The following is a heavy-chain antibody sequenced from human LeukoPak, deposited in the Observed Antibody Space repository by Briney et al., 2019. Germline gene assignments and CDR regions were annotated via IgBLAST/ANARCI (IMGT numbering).Heavy chain of an antibody. V-gene: IGHV3-23*01. J-gene: IGHJ4*02. CDR3: AKEGTLVRYFDY. D-gene: IGHD2-8*02. Sequence: DSVKGRFTISRDNSKNTLYLQMNSLRAEDTAVYYCAKEGTLVRYFDYWGQGTLVTVSS.